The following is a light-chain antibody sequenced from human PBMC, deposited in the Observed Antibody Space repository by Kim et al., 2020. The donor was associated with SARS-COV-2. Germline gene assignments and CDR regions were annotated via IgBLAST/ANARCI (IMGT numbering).Light chain of an antibody. CDR3: QAWDSSTDVV. V-gene: IGLV3-1*01. CDR1: ELGDKF. J-gene: IGLJ2*01. CDR2: QDT. Sequence: SYELTQPPSVSVSPGQTASITCSGDELGDKFVCWYQQKPGQSPVVVIYQDTKRPSGIPERFSGSNSGNTATLTISGTQAIDEADYYCQAWDSSTDVVFGGGTQRTVL.